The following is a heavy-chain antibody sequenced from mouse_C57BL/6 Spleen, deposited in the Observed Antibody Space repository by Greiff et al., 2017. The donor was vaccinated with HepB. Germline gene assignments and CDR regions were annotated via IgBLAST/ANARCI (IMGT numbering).Heavy chain of an antibody. CDR3: ARRDYYGSSPSY. D-gene: IGHD1-1*01. CDR2: INPYNGGT. Sequence: VQLQQSGPVLVKPGASVKMSCKASGYTFTDYYMNWVKQSHGKSLEWIGVINPYNGGTSYNQKFKGKATLTVDKSSSTAYMELNSLTSEDSAVYYCARRDYYGSSPSYWGQGTTLTVSS. CDR1: GYTFTDYY. V-gene: IGHV1-19*01. J-gene: IGHJ2*01.